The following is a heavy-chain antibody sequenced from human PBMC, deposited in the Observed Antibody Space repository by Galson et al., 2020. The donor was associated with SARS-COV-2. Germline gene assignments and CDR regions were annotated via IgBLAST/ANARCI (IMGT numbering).Heavy chain of an antibody. CDR3: ARATFVDTDLDNWFVDL. CDR1: GSLSGFC. CDR2: MNHRGTT. J-gene: IGHJ2*01. V-gene: IGHV4-34*01. Sequence: SQTLSLTCAVGSLSGFCWSWIRQSPGKGLEWIGEMNHRGTTTYNPSLKSRVTISTDTSRSQFSLNLNSVTAADTAVYFCARATFVDTDLDNWFVDLWGRGTQVTVSS. D-gene: IGHD5-18*01.